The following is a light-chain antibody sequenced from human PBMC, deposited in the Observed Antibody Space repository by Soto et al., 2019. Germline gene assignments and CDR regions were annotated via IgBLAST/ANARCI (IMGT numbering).Light chain of an antibody. CDR3: SSFKGTNSFV. J-gene: IGLJ1*01. Sequence: QSALAQPPSASGSPGQSVTISCTGTSSDVGDNYVSWYQQHLGKAPKLIIYEVTLRPSGVPDRFSGSKSGNTASLTVSGLQADDEANYYCSSFKGTNSFVFGTGTKVTVL. CDR2: EVT. CDR1: SSDVGDNY. V-gene: IGLV2-8*01.